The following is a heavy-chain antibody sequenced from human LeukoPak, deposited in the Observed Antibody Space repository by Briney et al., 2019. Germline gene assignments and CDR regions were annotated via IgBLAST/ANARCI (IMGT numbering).Heavy chain of an antibody. J-gene: IGHJ4*02. Sequence: SETLSLTCTVSGGSISSYYWSWIRQPPGKGLEWIGYIYYSGSTNYNPSLKSRVTISVDTSKNQFSLKLSPVTAADTAVYYCARRAAGTEFDYWGQGTLVTVSS. CDR3: ARRAAGTEFDY. V-gene: IGHV4-59*01. D-gene: IGHD6-19*01. CDR1: GGSISSYY. CDR2: IYYSGST.